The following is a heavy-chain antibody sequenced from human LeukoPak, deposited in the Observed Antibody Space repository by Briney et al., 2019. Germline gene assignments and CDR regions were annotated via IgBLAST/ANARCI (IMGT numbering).Heavy chain of an antibody. Sequence: SETLSLTCTVSGGSMISGSYYWSWIRQPAGKGLEWIGRIYTSGDTIYNPSLKSRLTISVDTSKSHFSLKLTSVTAADSAVYYCASTEAGGVGAPVPFDYWGQGTLVTVSS. J-gene: IGHJ4*02. CDR2: IYTSGDT. D-gene: IGHD1-26*01. CDR1: GGSMISGSYY. V-gene: IGHV4-61*02. CDR3: ASTEAGGVGAPVPFDY.